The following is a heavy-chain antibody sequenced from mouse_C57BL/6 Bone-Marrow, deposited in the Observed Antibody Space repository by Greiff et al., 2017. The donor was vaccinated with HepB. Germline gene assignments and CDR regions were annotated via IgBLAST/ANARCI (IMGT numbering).Heavy chain of an antibody. Sequence: QPGAELVKPGASVKLSCKASGYTFTSYWMQWVKQRPGQGLEWIGEIDPSDSYTNYNQKFKGKATLTVDTSSSTAYMQLSSLTSEDSAVYYCARYSNYWYFDVWGTGTTVTVSS. CDR3: ARYSNYWYFDV. CDR2: IDPSDSYT. D-gene: IGHD2-5*01. V-gene: IGHV1-50*01. J-gene: IGHJ1*03. CDR1: GYTFTSYW.